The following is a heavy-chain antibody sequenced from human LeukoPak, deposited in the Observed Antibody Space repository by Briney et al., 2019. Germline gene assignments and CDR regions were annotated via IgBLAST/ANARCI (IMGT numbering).Heavy chain of an antibody. V-gene: IGHV4-4*07. CDR3: ARHFTGYCHGGDCPYYFDY. CDR2: IYTSGST. Sequence: PSETLSLTCTVSGGSISSYYWSWIRQPAGKGLEWIGRIYTSGSTNYNPSLKSRVTISVDTSKNHFSLKLSSVTAADTAVYYCARHFTGYCHGGDCPYYFDYWGQGTLVTVSS. CDR1: GGSISSYY. J-gene: IGHJ4*02. D-gene: IGHD2-8*02.